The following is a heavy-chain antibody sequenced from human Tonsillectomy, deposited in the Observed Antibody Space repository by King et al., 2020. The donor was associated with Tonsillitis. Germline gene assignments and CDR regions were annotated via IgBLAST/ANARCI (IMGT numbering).Heavy chain of an antibody. CDR2: INQSGST. CDR1: GGSFNDYF. J-gene: IGHJ6*02. D-gene: IGHD6-19*01. Sequence: VQLQQWGAGLLKPSETLSLTCAVSGGSFNDYFCTWIRQPPGKGLEWIGEINQSGSTNYNPSIKSRVTISVDTSKNQFSLKLSSVTDADTAVYYCARDRRVSSGLYYYYGMDVWGQGTKVTVSS. V-gene: IGHV4-34*01. CDR3: ARDRRVSSGLYYYYGMDV.